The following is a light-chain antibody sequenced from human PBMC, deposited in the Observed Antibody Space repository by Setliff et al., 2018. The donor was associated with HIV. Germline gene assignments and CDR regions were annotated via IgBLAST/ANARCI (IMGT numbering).Light chain of an antibody. Sequence: SALTQPASVSGSPGQSITISCTGTSSDVGGYSHVSWYQQHPGKAPKLIIYEVRNRPSGVYSRFSGSKAGNTASLTVSGLQAEDAAEYYCSSYAITNTLPFGTGTKVTVL. J-gene: IGLJ1*01. CDR1: SSDVGGYSH. CDR3: SSYAITNTLP. V-gene: IGLV2-14*01. CDR2: EVR.